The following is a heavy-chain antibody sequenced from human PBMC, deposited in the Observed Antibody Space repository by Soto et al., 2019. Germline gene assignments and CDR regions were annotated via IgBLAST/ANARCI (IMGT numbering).Heavy chain of an antibody. V-gene: IGHV4-4*02. J-gene: IGHJ4*02. D-gene: IGHD2-21*02. CDR1: GDRISRDKW. CDR3: ARGGDWSFDY. Sequence: QVQMQESGPGLVKPSGTLSLTCAVTGDRISRDKWWTWVRQTPGQGLEWVGEIHPSGRTNYNPSLKSRVTMSVDKSNNQFARHLRSVTAADTAVYYCARGGDWSFDYWGQGTLVTVSS. CDR2: IHPSGRT.